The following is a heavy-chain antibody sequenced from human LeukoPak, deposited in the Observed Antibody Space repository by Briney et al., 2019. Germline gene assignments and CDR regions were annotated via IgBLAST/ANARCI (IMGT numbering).Heavy chain of an antibody. CDR1: RFTFSYYG. CDR2: IRYVERDK. J-gene: IGHJ4*02. Sequence: GGSLRLSCVASRFTFSYYGMHWVRPAPGTGLWWVSFIRYVERDKYYADFVKGRFTISRDNSKNTVYLQMDSLRVEDTAVYYCAIDRWDTYGSHWGQGTLVTVSS. D-gene: IGHD5-18*01. CDR3: AIDRWDTYGSH. V-gene: IGHV3-30*02.